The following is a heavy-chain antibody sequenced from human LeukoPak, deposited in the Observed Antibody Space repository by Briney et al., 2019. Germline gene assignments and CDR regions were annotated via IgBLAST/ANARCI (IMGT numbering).Heavy chain of an antibody. V-gene: IGHV4-30-2*01. CDR1: GGSISSGGYY. CDR2: IYHSGST. D-gene: IGHD2-15*01. CDR3: AREGYCSGGSCYTRDDAFDI. J-gene: IGHJ3*02. Sequence: SQTLSLTCTVSGGSISSGGYYWSWIRQPPGKGLEWIGYIYHSGSTNYNPSLKSRVTISVDTSKNQFSLKLSSVTAADTAVYYCAREGYCSGGSCYTRDDAFDIWGQGTMVTVSS.